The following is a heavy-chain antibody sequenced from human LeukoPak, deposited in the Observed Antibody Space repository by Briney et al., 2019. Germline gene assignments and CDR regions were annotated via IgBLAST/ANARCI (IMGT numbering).Heavy chain of an antibody. J-gene: IGHJ6*02. V-gene: IGHV4-4*07. D-gene: IGHD3-3*01. Sequence: SETLSLTCTGSGGSISSYYWSWIRQPAGKGLEWIGRIYTSGSTNYNPSLKSRVTMSVDTSKNQFSLKLSSVTAADTAVYYCAREAYDFWSGFSGGMDVWGQGTTVTVSS. CDR2: IYTSGST. CDR3: AREAYDFWSGFSGGMDV. CDR1: GGSISSYY.